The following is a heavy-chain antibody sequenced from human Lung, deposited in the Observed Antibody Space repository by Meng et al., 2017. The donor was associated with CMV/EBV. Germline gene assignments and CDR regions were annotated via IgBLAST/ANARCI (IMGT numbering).Heavy chain of an antibody. Sequence: ASVKVSXKDSGYTFTGYNIHWVRQAPGQGLEWMGWINPNTGDTKYAQKFQGRVTLTRDTSISTAYMELSRLKSDDTAVFFCARLFHTSLGTNYYYGMDVWGQGTTVTVSS. CDR2: INPNTGDT. CDR3: ARLFHTSLGTNYYYGMDV. CDR1: GYTFTGYN. V-gene: IGHV1-2*02. J-gene: IGHJ6*02. D-gene: IGHD3-10*01.